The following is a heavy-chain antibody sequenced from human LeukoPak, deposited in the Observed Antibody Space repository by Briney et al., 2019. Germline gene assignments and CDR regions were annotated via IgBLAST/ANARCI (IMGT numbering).Heavy chain of an antibody. Sequence: PSETLSLTCTVSGVSISNYYWNWIRQPPGKGLEWIGYIYYSGSNNYNPSLKSRVTISVDTSKNQFSLKLSSVTAAETAVYYCAGGRSNSERWGDGTPVTVSS. CDR3: AGGRSNSER. J-gene: IGHJ4*03. CDR1: GVSISNYY. D-gene: IGHD6-13*01. CDR2: IYYSGSN. V-gene: IGHV4-59*01.